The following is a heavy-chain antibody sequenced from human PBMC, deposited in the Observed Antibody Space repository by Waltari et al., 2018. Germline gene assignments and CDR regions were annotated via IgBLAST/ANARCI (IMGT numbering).Heavy chain of an antibody. Sequence: QLMQSGAEVKKPGASVRVSCKASGYTFTSYGINWVRQAPGRGLEWMGWISGYNGNINYAQSLQGRISMTTDTSTSTVYMELTSLTRQDTAIFFCAREGAGMRQFFDSWGQGTLVTVAS. J-gene: IGHJ4*02. CDR2: ISGYNGNI. CDR3: AREGAGMRQFFDS. V-gene: IGHV1-18*01. CDR1: GYTFTSYG. D-gene: IGHD1-26*01.